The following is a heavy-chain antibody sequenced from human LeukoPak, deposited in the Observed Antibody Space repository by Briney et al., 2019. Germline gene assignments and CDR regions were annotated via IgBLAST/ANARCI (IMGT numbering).Heavy chain of an antibody. CDR3: AKDNPGGFDY. V-gene: IGHV3-23*01. CDR1: GFTFSSYA. J-gene: IGHJ4*02. CDR2: ISGSGGST. Sequence: PGGSLRLSCAASGFTFSSYAMSWVRQAPGKGLEWVSGISGSGGSTYYADSVKDRFTISRDNSKNTLSLQVNSLRAEDTAVYYCAKDNPGGFDYWGQGTLVTVSS. D-gene: IGHD3-10*01.